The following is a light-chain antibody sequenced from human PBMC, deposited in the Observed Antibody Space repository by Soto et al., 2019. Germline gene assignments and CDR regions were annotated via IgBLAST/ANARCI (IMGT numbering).Light chain of an antibody. V-gene: IGKV1-39*01. CDR1: PNVGKY. Sequence: DVQMTLSPSSLSASIGDRVTITCRASPNVGKYLNWYQQKPGKAPNVLIHDASTLRSGVPLRFSGSGSGTEFTLTISSLQPEDSGTYYCQQIYVSPLTFGGGTRLEV. CDR2: DAS. CDR3: QQIYVSPLT. J-gene: IGKJ4*01.